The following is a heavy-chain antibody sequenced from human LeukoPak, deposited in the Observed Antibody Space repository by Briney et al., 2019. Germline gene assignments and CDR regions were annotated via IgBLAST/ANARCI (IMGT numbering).Heavy chain of an antibody. J-gene: IGHJ4*02. D-gene: IGHD2-2*01. CDR3: ARDLQIPAHGYSVDY. Sequence: SGGSLRLSCAASGFTFSTYSMNWVRQAPGKGLEWVSYITSSSNIYYADSVKGRFTISRDNAKNSLYLQLNSLRDEDTAVYYCARDLQIPAHGYSVDYWGQGTLVTVSS. CDR1: GFTFSTYS. V-gene: IGHV3-48*02. CDR2: ITSSSNI.